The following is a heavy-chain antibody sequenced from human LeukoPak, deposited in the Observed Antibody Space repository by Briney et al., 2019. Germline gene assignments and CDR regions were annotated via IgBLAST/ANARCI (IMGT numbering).Heavy chain of an antibody. V-gene: IGHV3-30*18. CDR1: GFTFSSYG. CDR3: AKGGDDVYSSSFRGNWFDP. Sequence: GRSLRLSCAASGFTFSSYGMHWVRQAPGKGLEWVAVISYDGSNKYYADSVKGRFTISRDNSKNTLYLQMNSLRAEDTAAYYCAKGGDDVYSSSFRGNWFDPWGQGTLVTVSS. D-gene: IGHD6-13*01. CDR2: ISYDGSNK. J-gene: IGHJ5*02.